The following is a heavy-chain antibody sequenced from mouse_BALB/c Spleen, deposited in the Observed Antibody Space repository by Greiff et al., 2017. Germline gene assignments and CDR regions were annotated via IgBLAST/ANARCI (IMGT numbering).Heavy chain of an antibody. CDR2: ISSGGSYT. D-gene: IGHD5-1-1*01. V-gene: IGHV5-9-4*01. J-gene: IGHJ4*01. CDR3: AKYSYAMDY. Sequence: EVKLMESGGGLVTPGGSLKLSCAASGFTFSSYAMSWVRQSPEKRLEWVAEISSGGSYTYYPDTVTGRFTIARDNAKNTLYLEMSSLRSEDTAMYYCAKYSYAMDYWGQGTSVTVSS. CDR1: GFTFSSYA.